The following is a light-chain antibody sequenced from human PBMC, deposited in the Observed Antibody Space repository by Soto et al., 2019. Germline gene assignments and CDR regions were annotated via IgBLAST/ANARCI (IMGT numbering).Light chain of an antibody. Sequence: IVLTQSPATLSLSPMKIATLSFRASQNISSYLIWYQQKPGQAPRLLIYDVSNRATGIPARFSGSGSGTDFTLTISSLEPDDFAVYYCQQRADWPITFGQGTRLEIK. CDR2: DVS. J-gene: IGKJ5*01. CDR3: QQRADWPIT. CDR1: QNISSY. V-gene: IGKV3-11*01.